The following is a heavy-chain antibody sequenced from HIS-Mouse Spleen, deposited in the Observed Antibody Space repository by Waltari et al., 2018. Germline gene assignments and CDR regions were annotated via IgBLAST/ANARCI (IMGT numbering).Heavy chain of an antibody. CDR3: AREIPYSSSWYDWYFDL. CDR2: IYYSGGT. CDR1: GGSISSSSYY. V-gene: IGHV4-39*07. J-gene: IGHJ2*01. D-gene: IGHD6-13*01. Sequence: QLQLQESGPGLVKPSETLSLTCTVSGGSISSSSYYWGWFRQPPGKGLEWIGSIYYSGGTYYNRSLKSRVTISVDTSKNQFSLKLSSVTAADTAVYYCAREIPYSSSWYDWYFDLWGRGTLVTVSS.